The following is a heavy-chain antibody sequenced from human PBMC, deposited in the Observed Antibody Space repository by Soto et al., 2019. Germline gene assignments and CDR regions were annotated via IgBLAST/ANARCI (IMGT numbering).Heavy chain of an antibody. Sequence: GGSLRLSCAASGFTLRTNGMSWVRQAPGKGLECVSSIVYNGDTSYADSAKGRFTISRDISKNTLYLEMNRLRAEDTAVYYCTGHGGNSYLGQGTLVTVSS. V-gene: IGHV3-23*01. J-gene: IGHJ4*02. D-gene: IGHD1-26*01. CDR2: IVYNGDT. CDR1: GFTLRTNG. CDR3: TGHGGNSY.